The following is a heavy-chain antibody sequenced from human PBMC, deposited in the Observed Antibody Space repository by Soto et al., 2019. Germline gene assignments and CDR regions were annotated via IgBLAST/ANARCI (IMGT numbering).Heavy chain of an antibody. D-gene: IGHD3-10*01. CDR1: GFSLRTVGVG. CDR2: IYWDDDK. J-gene: IGHJ4*02. CDR3: AHRPSGFGELLSRPFDH. V-gene: IGHV2-5*02. Sequence: ASAPTLVNPTQTLTLTCSFSGFSLRTVGVGVGWIRQPPGKALEWLALIYWDDDKYYSPSLKSRLTINKDTSKNHVVLTMANMDPVDTATYYCAHRPSGFGELLSRPFDHWGQGALVTVSS.